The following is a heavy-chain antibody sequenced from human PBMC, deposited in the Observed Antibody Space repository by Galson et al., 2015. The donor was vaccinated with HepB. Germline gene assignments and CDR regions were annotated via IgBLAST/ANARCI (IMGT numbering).Heavy chain of an antibody. J-gene: IGHJ3*02. CDR3: TRKWAFDI. Sequence: SLRLSCAASGFTFSSYGMNWVRQAPGKGLEWVSGFTGSGGSTKYADSVKGRFTISRDNAKKSLYLEMTSLRDEDTAVYYCTRKWAFDIWGQGTMVTVS. D-gene: IGHD1-26*01. CDR2: FTGSGGST. CDR1: GFTFSSYG. V-gene: IGHV3-23*01.